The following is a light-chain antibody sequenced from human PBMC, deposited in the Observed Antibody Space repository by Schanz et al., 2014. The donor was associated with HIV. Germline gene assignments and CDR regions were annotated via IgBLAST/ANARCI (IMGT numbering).Light chain of an antibody. CDR1: SNDIGFYSY. V-gene: IGLV2-14*01. CDR2: DVT. J-gene: IGLJ2*01. Sequence: QSALTQPASVSGSPGQSITLSCTGTSNDIGFYSYVSWYQQHPGKAPKLIIYDVTYRPSGVSARFSGSKSGNTASLTISGLQADDEADYYCQSYESGLSGILFGGGTKLTVL. CDR3: QSYESGLSGIL.